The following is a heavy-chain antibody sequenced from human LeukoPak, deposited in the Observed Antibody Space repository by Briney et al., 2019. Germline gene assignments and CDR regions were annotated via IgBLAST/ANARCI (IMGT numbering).Heavy chain of an antibody. J-gene: IGHJ4*02. V-gene: IGHV2-70*04. D-gene: IGHD2-21*02. CDR2: IDWDDDK. Sequence: SGPALVKPTQTLTLTCTFSGFSLSTSGMRVSWIRQPPGKALEWLARIDWDDDKFYSTSLKTRLTISKDASKDQVVLTMTNMDPVDTATYYCARTPYCGGDCYVDYWGQGTLVTVSS. CDR3: ARTPYCGGDCYVDY. CDR1: GFSLSTSGMR.